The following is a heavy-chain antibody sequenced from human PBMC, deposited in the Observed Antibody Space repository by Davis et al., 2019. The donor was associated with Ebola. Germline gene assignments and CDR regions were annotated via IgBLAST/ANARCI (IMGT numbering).Heavy chain of an antibody. V-gene: IGHV3-21*05. Sequence: GGSLRLSCAASGFTFSSYSMNWVRQAPGKGLEWVSYISSSSSYIYYADSVKGRFTISRDNAKNSLYLQMNSLRAEDTAVYYCASEAARWEDYYYYGMDVWGQGTTVTVSS. CDR1: GFTFSSYS. J-gene: IGHJ6*02. CDR2: ISSSSSYI. D-gene: IGHD6-6*01. CDR3: ASEAARWEDYYYYGMDV.